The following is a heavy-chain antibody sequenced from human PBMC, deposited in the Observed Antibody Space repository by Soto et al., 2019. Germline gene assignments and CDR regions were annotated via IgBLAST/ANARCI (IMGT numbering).Heavy chain of an antibody. V-gene: IGHV4-59*01. Sequence: SETLSLTCTVSGGSISSYYWSWIRQPPGKGLEWIGYIYYSGSTNYNPSLKSRVTMSVDTSKNQFSLKLSSVTAADTAVYYRARYRAEYCSSNSCYIYYGMDVWGQGTTVTVSS. J-gene: IGHJ6*02. CDR3: ARYRAEYCSSNSCYIYYGMDV. D-gene: IGHD2-2*02. CDR1: GGSISSYY. CDR2: IYYSGST.